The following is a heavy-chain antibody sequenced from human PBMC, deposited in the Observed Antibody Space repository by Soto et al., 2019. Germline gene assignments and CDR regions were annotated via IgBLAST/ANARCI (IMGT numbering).Heavy chain of an antibody. Sequence: SETLSLTCTVSGGSISSGDYYWSWIRQPPGKGLEWIGYIYYSGSTYYNPSLKSRVTISVDTSKNQFSLKLSSVTAADTAVYYCARDPTSGAAAGTFDYWGQGTLVTVSS. J-gene: IGHJ4*02. CDR1: GGSISSGDYY. CDR2: IYYSGST. CDR3: ARDPTSGAAAGTFDY. V-gene: IGHV4-30-4*01. D-gene: IGHD6-13*01.